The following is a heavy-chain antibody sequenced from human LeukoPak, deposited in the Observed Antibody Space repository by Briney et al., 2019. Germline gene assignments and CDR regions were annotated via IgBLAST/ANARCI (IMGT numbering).Heavy chain of an antibody. D-gene: IGHD6-19*01. V-gene: IGHV1-46*01. J-gene: IGHJ3*02. CDR3: ASEQLLAVAGTRDAFDI. Sequence: ASVKISCKASRYTFTSYYMHWVRQAPGQGLEWMGIINPSCGSTSYAQKFQGRVTMTRDTSTSTVYMELSSLRSEDTAVYYCASEQLLAVAGTRDAFDIWGQGTMVTVSS. CDR1: RYTFTSYY. CDR2: INPSCGST.